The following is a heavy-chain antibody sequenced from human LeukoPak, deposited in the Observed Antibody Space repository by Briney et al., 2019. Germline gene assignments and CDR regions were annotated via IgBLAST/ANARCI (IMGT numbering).Heavy chain of an antibody. CDR1: GFTFSSYS. CDR3: ARDTGYCSSSGCYTKRFDY. CDR2: ISSSSSTI. Sequence: GGSLRLSCAASGFTFSSYSMNWVRQAPGKGLEWVSYISSSSSTIYYADSVKGRFTISRDNAKNSLYLQMNSLRAEDTAVYYCARDTGYCSSSGCYTKRFDYWGQGTLVTVSS. J-gene: IGHJ4*02. V-gene: IGHV3-48*04. D-gene: IGHD2-2*02.